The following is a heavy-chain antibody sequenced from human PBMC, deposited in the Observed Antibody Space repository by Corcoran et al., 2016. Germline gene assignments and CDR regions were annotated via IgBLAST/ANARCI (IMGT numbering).Heavy chain of an antibody. CDR1: GFTFSNAW. CDR2: IKSKTDGGTT. J-gene: IGHJ4*02. CDR3: TTDRYYYDSSGYYD. V-gene: IGHV3-15*01. D-gene: IGHD3-22*01. Sequence: EVQLVESGGGLVKPGGSLRLSCAASGFTFSNAWMSWVRQAPGKGLEWVGRIKSKTDGGTTDYAAPVKGRLTISRDDSKNTLYLQMNSLKTEDTAVYYCTTDRYYYDSSGYYDWGQGTLVTVSA.